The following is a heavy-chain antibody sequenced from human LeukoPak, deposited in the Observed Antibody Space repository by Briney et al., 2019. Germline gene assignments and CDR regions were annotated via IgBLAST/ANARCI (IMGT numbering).Heavy chain of an antibody. CDR1: GGTFSSYA. Sequence: ASVKVSCKASGGTFSSYAISWVRQATGQGLEWMGWMNPNNGNTGFVQKFQGRVTMTRNTSISTAYMELSSLRSDDTAVYYCARARITMMAFDVWGQGTVVTVSS. D-gene: IGHD3-22*01. J-gene: IGHJ3*01. V-gene: IGHV1-8*02. CDR2: MNPNNGNT. CDR3: ARARITMMAFDV.